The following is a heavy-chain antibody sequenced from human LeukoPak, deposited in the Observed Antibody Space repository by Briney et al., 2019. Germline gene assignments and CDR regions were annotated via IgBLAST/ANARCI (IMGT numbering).Heavy chain of an antibody. Sequence: PGGSLRLSCAASGFTFSNHYMHWVRQAPGKGLVSVSRIDPNGRYTSDADSVKGRFTISRDNAKNTLYLQMNTLGAEDTALYYCVRGSTDWNGMDVWGQGTTVTVSS. CDR2: IDPNGRYT. CDR3: VRGSTDWNGMDV. J-gene: IGHJ6*02. V-gene: IGHV3-74*01. CDR1: GFTFSNHY. D-gene: IGHD6-19*01.